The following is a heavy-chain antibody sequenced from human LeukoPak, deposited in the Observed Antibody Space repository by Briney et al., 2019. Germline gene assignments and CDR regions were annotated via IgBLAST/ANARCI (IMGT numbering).Heavy chain of an antibody. CDR2: IYYSGST. D-gene: IGHD2-15*01. CDR1: GGSISSSSYY. J-gene: IGHJ4*02. CDR3: ARMGSYCSGGNCYSWYYFDY. V-gene: IGHV4-39*01. Sequence: PSETLSLTCTVSGGSISSSSYYWGWIRQPPGKGLEWIGSIYYSGSTYYNPSLKSRVTISVDTSKNQFSLKLSSVTAADTAVYYCARMGSYCSGGNCYSWYYFDYWGQGTLVTVSS.